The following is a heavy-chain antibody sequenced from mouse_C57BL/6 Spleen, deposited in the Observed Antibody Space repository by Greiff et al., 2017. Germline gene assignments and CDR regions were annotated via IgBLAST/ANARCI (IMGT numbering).Heavy chain of an antibody. CDR3: ARYYGGDY. CDR2: IYPGDGDT. J-gene: IGHJ2*01. V-gene: IGHV1-82*01. Sequence: QVQLQQSGPELVKPGASVKISCKASGYAFSSSWMNWVKQRPGKGLEWIGRIYPGDGDTNYNGKFKGKATLTADKSSNTAYMQLSSLTSEDSAVYFCARYYGGDYWGQGTTLTVSS. CDR1: GYAFSSSW. D-gene: IGHD1-1*01.